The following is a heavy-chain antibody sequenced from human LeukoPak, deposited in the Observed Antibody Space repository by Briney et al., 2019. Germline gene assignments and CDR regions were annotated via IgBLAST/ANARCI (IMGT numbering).Heavy chain of an antibody. Sequence: SETLSLTCTVSGGSISNYYWSWIRQPAGKGLEWIGRKYARGSSNYNPPVQSRVTMSVDTSKNQFSLKLRSVTAADTAVYYCARGALIPDFRGQGTLVTVSS. D-gene: IGHD2-21*01. CDR3: ARGALIPDF. V-gene: IGHV4-4*07. CDR2: KYARGSS. CDR1: GGSISNYY. J-gene: IGHJ4*02.